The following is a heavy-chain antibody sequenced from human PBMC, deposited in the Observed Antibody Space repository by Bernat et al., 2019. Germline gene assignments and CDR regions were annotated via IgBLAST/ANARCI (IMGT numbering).Heavy chain of an antibody. CDR1: GGSVSSGSYY. V-gene: IGHV4-61*01. Sequence: QVQLQESGPGRVKPSETLSLTCTVSGGSVSSGSYYWSWIRQPPGKGLEWIGYIYYSGSTNYNPSLKSRVTISVDTSKNQFSLKLTSVTAADTAVYYCARGDYYAKSDYWGQGTLVTVSS. J-gene: IGHJ4*02. CDR2: IYYSGST. D-gene: IGHD3-22*01. CDR3: ARGDYYAKSDY.